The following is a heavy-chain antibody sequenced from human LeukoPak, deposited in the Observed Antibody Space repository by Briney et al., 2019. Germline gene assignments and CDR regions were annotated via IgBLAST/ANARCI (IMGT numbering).Heavy chain of an antibody. CDR3: ARAAVTTSRYFQH. CDR2: IYNSGHT. Sequence: SETLSLTCTVSGGSISNYYWSWIRQPPGRGLEWIGYIYNSGHTNYNPSLKSRVTISEDTSKNQLSLKLSSVTAADTAVYYCARAAVTTSRYFQHWGQGTLVTVSS. D-gene: IGHD4-17*01. J-gene: IGHJ1*01. CDR1: GGSISNYY. V-gene: IGHV4-59*01.